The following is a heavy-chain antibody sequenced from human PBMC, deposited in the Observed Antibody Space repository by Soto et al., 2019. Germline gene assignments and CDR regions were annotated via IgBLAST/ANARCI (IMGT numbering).Heavy chain of an antibody. J-gene: IGHJ6*02. CDR1: GYTFTRYD. CDR3: ARVVAGAYYYYGTDV. CDR2: ISAYNGNT. D-gene: IGHD6-19*01. V-gene: IGHV1-18*01. Sequence: ASVKLSRKASGYTFTRYDFSWVRQAPGQGLEWMGWISAYNGNTNYAQKLQGRVTMTTDTSTSTAYMELRSLRSDDTAVYYCARVVAGAYYYYGTDVWGQ.